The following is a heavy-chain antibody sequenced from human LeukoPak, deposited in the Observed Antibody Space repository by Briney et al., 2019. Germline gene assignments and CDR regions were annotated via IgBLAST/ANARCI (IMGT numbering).Heavy chain of an antibody. Sequence: VASVKVSCKASGYTFTGYYMHWVRQAPGQGLEWMGIINPSGGGTTYAQKFRGRLTMTRDMSTSTVYMELSSLRSEDTAVYYCARGSRPVYNLLTGKRYFDYWGQGTLLTVSS. V-gene: IGHV1-46*01. D-gene: IGHD3-9*01. CDR3: ARGSRPVYNLLTGKRYFDY. CDR2: INPSGGGT. J-gene: IGHJ4*02. CDR1: GYTFTGYY.